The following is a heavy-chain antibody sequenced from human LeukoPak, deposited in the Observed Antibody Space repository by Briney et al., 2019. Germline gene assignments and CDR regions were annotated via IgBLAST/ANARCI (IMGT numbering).Heavy chain of an antibody. J-gene: IGHJ6*02. Sequence: GGSLRPSCAASGFTFSDYYMSWIRRAPGKGLEWVSYIITSGSTMYYADSVKGRFTISRDNAKHSVYLQMNSLRAEDTAVYYCARGHYGLDVWGQGTTVTVSS. CDR1: GFTFSDYY. CDR2: IITSGSTM. V-gene: IGHV3-11*01. CDR3: ARGHYGLDV.